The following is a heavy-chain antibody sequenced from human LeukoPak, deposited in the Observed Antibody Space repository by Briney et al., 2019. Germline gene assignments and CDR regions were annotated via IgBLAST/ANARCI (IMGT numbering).Heavy chain of an antibody. Sequence: NSGGSLRLSCAAPGFTFSNAWMSWVRQAPGKGLEWVGRIYSKTDGGTTDYAAPVKGRFTISRDDSKNTLYMQMNSLKTEDTAVYYCTTDTIVVVPAASPFDYWGQGTLVTVSS. J-gene: IGHJ4*02. CDR1: GFTFSNAW. CDR3: TTDTIVVVPAASPFDY. V-gene: IGHV3-15*01. CDR2: IYSKTDGGTT. D-gene: IGHD2-2*01.